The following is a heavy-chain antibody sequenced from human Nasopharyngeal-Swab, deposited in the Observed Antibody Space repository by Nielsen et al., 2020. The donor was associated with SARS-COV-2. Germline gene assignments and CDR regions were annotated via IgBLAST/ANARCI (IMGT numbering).Heavy chain of an antibody. CDR1: GFTFSSYS. J-gene: IGHJ4*02. CDR2: ISSSSSTI. Sequence: GESLKISCAVSGFTFSSYSMNWVRQAPGKGLEWVSYISSSSSTIYYADSVKGRFTISRDNAKNSLYLQMNSLRAEDTAVYYCARDPAEGFLEWLGGGWGQGTLVTVSS. CDR3: ARDPAEGFLEWLGGG. V-gene: IGHV3-48*04. D-gene: IGHD3-3*01.